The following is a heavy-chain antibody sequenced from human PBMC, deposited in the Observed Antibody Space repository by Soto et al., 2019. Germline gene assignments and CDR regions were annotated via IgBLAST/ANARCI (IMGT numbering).Heavy chain of an antibody. CDR3: AQARNVLESSSYALDIVVVDLSLRWGTNWFDP. Sequence: VSGPTLVNPTQTLTLTCTFSGFSLSTSGVGVGWIRQPPGKALEWLALIYWNDDKRYSPSLKSRLTITKDTSKNQVVLTMTNMDPVDTATYYCAQARNVLESSSYALDIVVVDLSLRWGTNWFDPWGQGTLVTVSS. D-gene: IGHD2-15*01. CDR1: GFSLSTSGVG. V-gene: IGHV2-5*01. J-gene: IGHJ5*02. CDR2: IYWNDDK.